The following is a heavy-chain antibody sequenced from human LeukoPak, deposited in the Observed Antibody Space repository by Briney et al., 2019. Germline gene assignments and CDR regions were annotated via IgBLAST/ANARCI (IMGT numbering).Heavy chain of an antibody. CDR2: IYYSAST. CDR1: GGSISSGGYY. J-gene: IGHJ6*02. CDR3: ARGYPNPYYDFWSGYSYGMDV. Sequence: SQTLSLTCTVSGGSISSGGYYWSWIRQHPGKGLEWIGYIYYSASTYYNPSLKSRVTISVDTSKNQFSLKLSSVTAADTAVYYRARGYPNPYYDFWSGYSYGMDVWGQGTTVTVSS. V-gene: IGHV4-31*03. D-gene: IGHD3-3*01.